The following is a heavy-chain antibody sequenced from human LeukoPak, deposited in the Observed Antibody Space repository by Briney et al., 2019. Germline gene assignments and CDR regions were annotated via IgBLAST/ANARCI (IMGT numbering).Heavy chain of an antibody. J-gene: IGHJ4*02. D-gene: IGHD2-15*01. CDR2: IYYSGST. Sequence: SETLSLTCTVSGGSISSGGYYWSWIRQHPGKGLEWIGYIYYSGSTYYNPSLKSRVTISVDTPKNQFSLKLSSVTAADTAVYYCARGVGYCSGGSCYSGGNFDYWGQGTLVTVSS. CDR3: ARGVGYCSGGSCYSGGNFDY. V-gene: IGHV4-31*03. CDR1: GGSISSGGYY.